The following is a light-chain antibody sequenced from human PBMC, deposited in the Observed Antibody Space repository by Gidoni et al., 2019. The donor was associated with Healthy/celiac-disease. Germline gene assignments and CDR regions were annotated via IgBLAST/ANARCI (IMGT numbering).Light chain of an antibody. Sequence: VIWMTQSPSLLSAFTGDRVTISCRISQCISSYLAWYQQKPGKAPELLIYGASTFQSGVPSRFSGSGSLTDFTLTIRFLQSEDFATYYCQQYYSFPRTFXXXTKVEIK. CDR3: QQYYSFPRT. CDR2: GAS. J-gene: IGKJ1*01. V-gene: IGKV1D-8*01. CDR1: QCISSY.